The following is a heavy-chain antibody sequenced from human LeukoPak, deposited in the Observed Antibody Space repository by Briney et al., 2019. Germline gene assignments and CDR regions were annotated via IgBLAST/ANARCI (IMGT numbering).Heavy chain of an antibody. CDR3: AKLAASETGEGS. CDR2: INPSGDST. Sequence: ASVTVSCKASGYTFTSNHIHCVRQAPGQGLEWMGVINPSGDSTSYAQKFQGRVTMTRDTSTSTAYMELSSLRSEDTAIYYCAKLAASETGEGSWGQGTLVTVSS. CDR1: GYTFTSNH. J-gene: IGHJ5*02. D-gene: IGHD6-13*01. V-gene: IGHV1-46*01.